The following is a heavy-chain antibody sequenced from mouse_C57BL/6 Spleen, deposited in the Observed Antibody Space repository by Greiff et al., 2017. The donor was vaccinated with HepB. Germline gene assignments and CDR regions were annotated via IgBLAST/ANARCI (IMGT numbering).Heavy chain of an antibody. CDR3: ARSDGYYPAWFAD. Sequence: VQLQQPGAELVKPGASVKMSCKASGYTFTSYWITWVKQRPGQGLEWIGDIYPGSGSTNYNEKFKSKATLTVDTSSSTAYMQLSSLTSEDSAVYYCARSDGYYPAWFADWGQGTLVTVSA. J-gene: IGHJ3*01. V-gene: IGHV1-55*01. CDR2: IYPGSGST. D-gene: IGHD2-3*01. CDR1: GYTFTSYW.